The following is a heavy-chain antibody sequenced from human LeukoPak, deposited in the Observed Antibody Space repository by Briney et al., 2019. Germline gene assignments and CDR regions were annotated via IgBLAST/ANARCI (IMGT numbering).Heavy chain of an antibody. CDR3: GRTGQVDY. V-gene: IGHV3-23*01. CDR1: GFTFSSYA. D-gene: IGHD4-17*01. CDR2: ISGSGDTT. Sequence: GGSLRLSCAASGFTFSSYAMSWVRQAPGKGLEWVSGISGSGDTTYYADSVKGRFAISRDDSKNTLYLQMNSLRAEDTAVYYCGRTGQVDYWGQGTLVTVSS. J-gene: IGHJ4*02.